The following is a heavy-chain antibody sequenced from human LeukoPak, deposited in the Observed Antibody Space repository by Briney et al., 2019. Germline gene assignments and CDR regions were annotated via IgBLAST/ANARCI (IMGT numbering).Heavy chain of an antibody. CDR3: ARNYYYESSGPQY. Sequence: PGGSLRLSCAASGFTFITDAMSWFRQAPGKGLEWVSAITGDGGSTYYTDSVKGRFTISRDNSKNTVYLQMNSLRAEDTAVYYCARNYYYESSGPQYWGQGTLVTVSS. V-gene: IGHV3-23*01. J-gene: IGHJ4*02. D-gene: IGHD3-22*01. CDR2: ITGDGGST. CDR1: GFTFITDA.